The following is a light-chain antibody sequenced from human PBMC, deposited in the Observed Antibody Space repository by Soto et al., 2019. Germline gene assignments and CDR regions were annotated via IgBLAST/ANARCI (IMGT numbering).Light chain of an antibody. CDR1: QDISNY. CDR2: DAS. Sequence: DIQMTQSPSSLSASVGDRVTITCEASQDISNYLNWYQQKPGKAPKLLIYDASNLETGVPSRFSGSGSGTDFTLTISSLQPDDFATYFCQQYESYSPLTFGGGTKVDIK. V-gene: IGKV1-33*01. CDR3: QQYESYSPLT. J-gene: IGKJ4*01.